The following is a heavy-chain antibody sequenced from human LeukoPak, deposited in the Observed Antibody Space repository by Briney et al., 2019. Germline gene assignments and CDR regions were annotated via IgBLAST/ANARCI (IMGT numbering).Heavy chain of an antibody. J-gene: IGHJ4*02. CDR3: ARGYYDTPF. Sequence: ASVNVSCKASGYTFTSYFVHWVRQPPGQGLEWMGIINPSGGSPTYAQKFQGRVTMTRDTSTSTVYMELSSLTSDDTAVYYCARGYYDTPFWGQGTLVTVSS. CDR2: INPSGGSP. D-gene: IGHD3-16*01. CDR1: GYTFTSYF. V-gene: IGHV1-46*01.